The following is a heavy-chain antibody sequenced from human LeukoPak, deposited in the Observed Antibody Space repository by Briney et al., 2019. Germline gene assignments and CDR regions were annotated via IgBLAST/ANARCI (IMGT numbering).Heavy chain of an antibody. Sequence: SETLSLTCTVPGGSISSYYWSWSRQPPGKGLEWVGYIYYSGSTNYNPSLKSRVTISVDASKNQFSLKLSSVTAADTAVYYCARANHRGTKFPFDYWGQGTLVTVSS. J-gene: IGHJ4*02. CDR1: GGSISSYY. CDR3: ARANHRGTKFPFDY. V-gene: IGHV4-59*01. CDR2: IYYSGST. D-gene: IGHD1-26*01.